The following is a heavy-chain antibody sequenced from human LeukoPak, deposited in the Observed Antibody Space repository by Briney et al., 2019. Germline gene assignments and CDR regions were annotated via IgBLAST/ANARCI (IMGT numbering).Heavy chain of an antibody. V-gene: IGHV1-8*01. J-gene: IGHJ5*02. CDR2: MNPNSGNT. Sequence: GASVKGSCKASGYTFTSYDINWVRQATGQGLEWMGWMNPNSGNTGYAQKFKRRVTMTRNTSISTAYMELSSLRSEDTAVYYCARNGRGRDKTRLFDPWGQGTLVTVSS. CDR3: ARNGRGRDKTRLFDP. D-gene: IGHD5-24*01. CDR1: GYTFTSYD.